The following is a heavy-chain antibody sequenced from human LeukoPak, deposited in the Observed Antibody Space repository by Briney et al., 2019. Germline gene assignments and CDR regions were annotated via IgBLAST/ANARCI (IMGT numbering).Heavy chain of an antibody. V-gene: IGHV3-30*03. Sequence: TGGSLRLSCAASGFTFSSYGIHWVRQAPGKGLEWVAVISHDGGNEYYADSVKGRFTISRANSKNTLYLHMNSLSAEDTAVYYCARNDYDTYYFDYWGQGTLVTVSS. CDR2: ISHDGGNE. CDR1: GFTFSSYG. CDR3: ARNDYDTYYFDY. D-gene: IGHD4-17*01. J-gene: IGHJ4*02.